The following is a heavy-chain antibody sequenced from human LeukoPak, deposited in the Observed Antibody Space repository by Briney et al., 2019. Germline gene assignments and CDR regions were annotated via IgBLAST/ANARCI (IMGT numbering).Heavy chain of an antibody. CDR2: ISYDGSNK. D-gene: IGHD3-22*01. CDR3: ANDYYDSSGPHTFDY. CDR1: GFTFSSYG. V-gene: IGHV3-30*18. J-gene: IGHJ4*02. Sequence: PGGSLRLSCAASGFTFSSYGMHWVRQAPGKGLEWVAVISYDGSNKYYADSVEGRFTISRDNSKNTLYLQMNSLRAEDTAVYYCANDYYDSSGPHTFDYWGQGTLVTVSS.